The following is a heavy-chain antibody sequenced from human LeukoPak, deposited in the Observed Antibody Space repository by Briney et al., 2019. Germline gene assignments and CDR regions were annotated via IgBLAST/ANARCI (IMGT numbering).Heavy chain of an antibody. J-gene: IGHJ4*02. CDR3: AARGSVTTPIGY. CDR1: GFNFINSR. V-gene: IGHV1-2*02. D-gene: IGHD4-17*01. CDR2: INPNSGGT. Sequence: GASVKVSCKSSGFNFINSRITWVRQAPGQGLEWMGWINPNSGGTNYAQKFQGRVTMTRDTSISTAYMELSRLRSDDTAVYYCAARGSVTTPIGYWGQGTLVTVSS.